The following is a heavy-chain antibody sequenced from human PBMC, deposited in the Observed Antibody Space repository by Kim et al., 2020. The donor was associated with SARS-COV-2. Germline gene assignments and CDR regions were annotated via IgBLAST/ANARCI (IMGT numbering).Heavy chain of an antibody. Sequence: SVKVSCKASGGTFSSYAISWVRQAPGQGLEWMGGIIPIFGTANYAQKFQGRVTITADESTSTAYMELSSLRSEDTAVYYCATLRYYYDSSGHPDYWGQGTLVTVSS. CDR1: GGTFSSYA. J-gene: IGHJ4*02. CDR2: IIPIFGTA. V-gene: IGHV1-69*13. D-gene: IGHD3-22*01. CDR3: ATLRYYYDSSGHPDY.